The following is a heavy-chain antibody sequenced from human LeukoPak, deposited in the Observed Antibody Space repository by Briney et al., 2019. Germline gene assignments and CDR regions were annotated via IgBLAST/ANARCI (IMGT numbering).Heavy chain of an antibody. CDR2: ISWNSGSI. Sequence: PGGSLRLSCAASGFTFDDYAMHWVRQAPGKGLEWVSGISWNSGSIGYADSVKGRFTISRDNAKNSLYLQMNSLRAEDTALYYCAKDRVNWGSSWSDRVFDYWGQGTLVTVSS. V-gene: IGHV3-9*01. D-gene: IGHD6-13*01. CDR3: AKDRVNWGSSWSDRVFDY. CDR1: GFTFDDYA. J-gene: IGHJ4*02.